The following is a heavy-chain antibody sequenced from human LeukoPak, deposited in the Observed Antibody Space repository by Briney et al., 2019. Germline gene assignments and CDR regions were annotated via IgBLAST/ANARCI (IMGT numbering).Heavy chain of an antibody. V-gene: IGHV4-61*05. J-gene: IGHJ3*02. Sequence: SETLSLTCTVSGGSISSSSYYWGWIRQPPGKGLEWIGYIYYSGSTNYNPSLKSRVTTSVDTSKNQFSLKLSSVTAADTAVYYCARHSITPGTEYAFDIWGQGTMVTVSS. CDR1: GGSISSSSYY. D-gene: IGHD1-14*01. CDR2: IYYSGST. CDR3: ARHSITPGTEYAFDI.